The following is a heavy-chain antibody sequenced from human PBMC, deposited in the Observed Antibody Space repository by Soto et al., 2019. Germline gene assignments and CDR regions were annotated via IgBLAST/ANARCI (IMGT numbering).Heavy chain of an antibody. CDR3: ARDPGDRNGMIV. CDR1: GFTVSSDY. V-gene: IGHV3-66*01. Sequence: EVQVVESGGGLVQPGGSLRLSCAASGFTVSSDYMNWVRQAPGKGLEWVSVIYSGGSTYYADSVKGRFTISRDNSKNTLYLQMNSLGAEDTAVYYCARDPGDRNGMIVWGQGTTVTVSS. CDR2: IYSGGST. J-gene: IGHJ6*02. D-gene: IGHD1-26*01.